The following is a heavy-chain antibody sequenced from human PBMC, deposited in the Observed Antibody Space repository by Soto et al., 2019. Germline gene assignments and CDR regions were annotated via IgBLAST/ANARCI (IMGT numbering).Heavy chain of an antibody. V-gene: IGHV4-59*01. J-gene: IGHJ4*02. CDR2: IYYSGST. Sequence: WTWIRQPPGKGLQWIGNIYYSGSTSYNTSLKSRVTISVDTSRNQFSLRLRSVTAADTAVYYCARSDARPESFDYWGQGTLVTASS. D-gene: IGHD6-6*01. CDR3: ARSDARPESFDY.